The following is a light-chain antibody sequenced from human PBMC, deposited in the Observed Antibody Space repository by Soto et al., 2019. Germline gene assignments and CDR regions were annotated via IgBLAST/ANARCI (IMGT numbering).Light chain of an antibody. CDR2: GPS. CDR1: QSVSSSY. Sequence: EIVLTQSPGTLSLSPGERATLSCRASQSVSSSYLAWYQQKPGQAPRLLIYGPSSRATGIPDRFSGSGSGTDFTLTISRLEPEDFAVYYCQQYGSSFGQGTKVEIK. CDR3: QQYGSS. V-gene: IGKV3-20*01. J-gene: IGKJ1*01.